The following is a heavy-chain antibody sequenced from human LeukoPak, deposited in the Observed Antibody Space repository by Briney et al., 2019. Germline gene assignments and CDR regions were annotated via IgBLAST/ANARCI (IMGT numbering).Heavy chain of an antibody. CDR3: AKEGTPQVSTWYDL. CDR1: GFTFSSYA. D-gene: IGHD3-10*01. J-gene: IGHJ5*02. V-gene: IGHV3-30-3*01. Sequence: PGGSLRLSCAASGFTFSSYAMHWVRQAPGKGLEWVAVISYDESNKYADSVKGRFTISRDNSKNTLYLQMNSLRAEDTAVYYCAKEGTPQVSTWYDLWGQGTQVIVSS. CDR2: ISYDESNK.